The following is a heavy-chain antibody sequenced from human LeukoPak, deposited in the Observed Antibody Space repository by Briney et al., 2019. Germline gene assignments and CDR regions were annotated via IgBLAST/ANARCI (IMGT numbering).Heavy chain of an antibody. J-gene: IGHJ6*03. D-gene: IGHD3-3*01. Sequence: ASVKVSCKVSGYTLTELSMHWVRQAPGKGLEWMGGFDPEDGETIYAQKFQGRVTMTEDTSTDTAYMELSSLRSEDTAVYYCATNQRNDFWSGYYYYYYYYMDVWGKGTTVTVSS. V-gene: IGHV1-24*01. CDR2: FDPEDGET. CDR1: GYTLTELS. CDR3: ATNQRNDFWSGYYYYYYYYMDV.